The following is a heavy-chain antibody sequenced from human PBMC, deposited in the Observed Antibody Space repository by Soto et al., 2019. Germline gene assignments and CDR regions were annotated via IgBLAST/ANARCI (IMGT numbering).Heavy chain of an antibody. J-gene: IGHJ6*02. CDR1: GASVSSNSAA. CDR2: TYYRSKWYN. V-gene: IGHV6-1*01. D-gene: IGHD4-17*01. Sequence: SQTLSLTCAISGASVSSNSAAWNWIRQSPSRGLEWLGRTYYRSKWYNDYAVSVKSRITIDPDTSRTQFSLKLSSVTAADTAVYYCARGHGYGDYLRYYYGMDVWGQGTTVTVSS. CDR3: ARGHGYGDYLRYYYGMDV.